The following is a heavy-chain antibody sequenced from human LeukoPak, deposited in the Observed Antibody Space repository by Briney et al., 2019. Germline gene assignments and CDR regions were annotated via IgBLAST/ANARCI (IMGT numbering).Heavy chain of an antibody. D-gene: IGHD5-12*01. CDR1: GFTFSSYA. V-gene: IGHV3-23*01. CDR2: ISGSGGST. J-gene: IGHJ4*02. Sequence: GGSLRLSCAASGFTFSSYAMSWVRQAPGKGLEWVSAISGSGGSTYYADSVKGRFIISRDNSKNTLYLQMNSLRAEDTAVYYCAKDGDSGPNFDYWGQGTLVTVSS. CDR3: AKDGDSGPNFDY.